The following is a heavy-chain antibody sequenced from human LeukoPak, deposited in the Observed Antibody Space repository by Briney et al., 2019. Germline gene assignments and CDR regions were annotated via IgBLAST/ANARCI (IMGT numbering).Heavy chain of an antibody. CDR1: GFIFNNYA. V-gene: IGHV3-23*01. CDR3: AKDGAWLRFDD. J-gene: IGHJ4*02. D-gene: IGHD5-12*01. CDR2: ISPGGGPT. Sequence: GGSLRLSCAASGFIFNNYALSWVRQAPGKGLEWVSGISPGGGPTYYADSVRGRFTISRDDSKNTLYLQMKNLRAEDTAVYYCAKDGAWLRFDDWGQGILVTVSS.